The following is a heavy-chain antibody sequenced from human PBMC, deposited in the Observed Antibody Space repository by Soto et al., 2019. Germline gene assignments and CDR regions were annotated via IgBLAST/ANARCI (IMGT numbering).Heavy chain of an antibody. CDR2: IIPIWGTA. J-gene: IGHJ2*01. Sequence: QVQLVQSGAEVKKPGSSVKVSCKASGGTFSSYAISWVRQAPGQGLEWMGGIIPIWGTANYAQKFQGRDTITAAESTRTADMELSSLRSEDTAVSYCARVARVREDLYNDWYFDLWGRGTLVTVSS. CDR3: ARVARVREDLYNDWYFDL. CDR1: GGTFSSYA. D-gene: IGHD1-20*01. V-gene: IGHV1-69*01.